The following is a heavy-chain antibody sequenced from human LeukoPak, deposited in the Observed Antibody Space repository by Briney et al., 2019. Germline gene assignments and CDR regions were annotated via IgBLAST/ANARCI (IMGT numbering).Heavy chain of an antibody. CDR3: VKAAGYLGYCRGGSCYLDS. CDR2: IRYDGSYE. D-gene: IGHD2-15*01. J-gene: IGHJ4*02. Sequence: GGSLRLSCAASGFTFSNYGMNWVRQAPGKGLEWVAFIRYDGSYEDYADSMKGRFIISRDNSENTLFLQMNSLRPEDTAVYYCVKAAGYLGYCRGGSCYLDSWGQGTLITVSS. V-gene: IGHV3-30*02. CDR1: GFTFSNYG.